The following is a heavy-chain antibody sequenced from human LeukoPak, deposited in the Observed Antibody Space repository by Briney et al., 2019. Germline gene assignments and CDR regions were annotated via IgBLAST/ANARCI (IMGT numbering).Heavy chain of an antibody. Sequence: PGGSLRLSWSASGLNFSLYSMHWVRQAPGKGLEYVSCISNNGSSTYCADSVKGRFTISRDNSKNTLYLQMSNLRAEDTSVYYCVTELGIGGFDIWGQGTMVTVSS. J-gene: IGHJ3*02. D-gene: IGHD7-27*01. V-gene: IGHV3-64D*06. CDR1: GLNFSLYS. CDR3: VTELGIGGFDI. CDR2: ISNNGSST.